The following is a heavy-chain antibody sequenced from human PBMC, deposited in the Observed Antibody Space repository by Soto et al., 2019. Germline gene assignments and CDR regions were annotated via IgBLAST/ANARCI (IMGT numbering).Heavy chain of an antibody. V-gene: IGHV1-69*02. CDR2: IIPILGIA. D-gene: IGHD2-2*01. CDR3: ASHTQKEYQLLPHDY. CDR1: GGTFSSYT. Sequence: ASVKVSCKASGGTFSSYTISWVRQAPGQGLEWMGRIIPILGIANYAQKFQGRVTITADKSTSTAYMELSSLRSEDTAVYYCASHTQKEYQLLPHDYWGQGTLVTVSS. J-gene: IGHJ4*02.